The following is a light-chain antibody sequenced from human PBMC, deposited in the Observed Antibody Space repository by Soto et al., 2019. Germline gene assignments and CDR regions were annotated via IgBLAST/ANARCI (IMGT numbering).Light chain of an antibody. J-gene: IGKJ4*01. CDR1: QSVSSF. Sequence: EIVLTQSPATLSLSPGKRATLACRASQSVSSFLAWYQQKPGQAPRLLIYDASNRATGIPARFSGSGSGTDFTLTISSLEPEDFAVYYCQQRSNWPLTFGGGTKVEIK. CDR2: DAS. V-gene: IGKV3-11*01. CDR3: QQRSNWPLT.